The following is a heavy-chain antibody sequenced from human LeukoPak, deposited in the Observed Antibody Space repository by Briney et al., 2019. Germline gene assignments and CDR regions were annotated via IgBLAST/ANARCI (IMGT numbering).Heavy chain of an antibody. Sequence: GGSLRLSCAASGFTFSIYAMTWVRQAPGKGLEWVSTISVSGAGTYYADSVKGRFTFSRDTSKNTLYLQMNSLRVEDTAVYYCAKGLSGYVPFDYWGQGTLVTVSS. CDR3: AKGLSGYVPFDY. D-gene: IGHD5-12*01. J-gene: IGHJ4*02. CDR2: ISVSGAGT. V-gene: IGHV3-23*01. CDR1: GFTFSIYA.